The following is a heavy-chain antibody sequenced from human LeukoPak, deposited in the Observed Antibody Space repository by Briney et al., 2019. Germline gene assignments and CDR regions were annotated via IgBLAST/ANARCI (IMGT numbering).Heavy chain of an antibody. Sequence: GGSLRVSCAASGFTFSGSAMHWVRQASGKGLEWVGRIRSKANSYATAYAASVKGRFTISRDDSKNTAYLQMNSLKTEDTAVYYCTSLVLPGEWLRRADAFDIWGQGTMVTVSS. CDR2: IRSKANSYAT. J-gene: IGHJ3*02. CDR1: GFTFSGSA. D-gene: IGHD5-12*01. V-gene: IGHV3-73*01. CDR3: TSLVLPGEWLRRADAFDI.